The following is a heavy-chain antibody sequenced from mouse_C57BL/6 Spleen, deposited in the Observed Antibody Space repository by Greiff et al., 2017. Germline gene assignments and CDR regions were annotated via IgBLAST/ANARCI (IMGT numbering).Heavy chain of an antibody. CDR3: ARGGYGGSTPLAY. CDR2: ISSGSSTI. Sequence: EVQWVESGGGLVKPGGSLKLSCAASGFTFSDYGMHWVRQAPEKGLEWVAYISSGSSTISYADTVKGRVTISRDNAKTTLFLPMTSLRSEDTAMYYCARGGYGGSTPLAYWGQGTLGTVSA. D-gene: IGHD1-1*01. CDR1: GFTFSDYG. J-gene: IGHJ3*01. V-gene: IGHV5-17*01.